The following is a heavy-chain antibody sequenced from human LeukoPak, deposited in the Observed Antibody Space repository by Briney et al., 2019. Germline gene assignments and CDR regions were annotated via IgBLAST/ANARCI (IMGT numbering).Heavy chain of an antibody. V-gene: IGHV4-39*01. CDR2: IYYGGST. D-gene: IGHD3-3*01. Sequence: PSETLSLTCTVSGGSISSSSYYWGWIRQPPGKGLEWIGSIYYGGSTYYNPSLKSRVTISVDTSKNQFSLKLSSVTAADTAVYYCARTSTYYDFWSGKLNWFDPWGQGTLVTVSS. CDR3: ARTSTYYDFWSGKLNWFDP. J-gene: IGHJ5*02. CDR1: GGSISSSSYY.